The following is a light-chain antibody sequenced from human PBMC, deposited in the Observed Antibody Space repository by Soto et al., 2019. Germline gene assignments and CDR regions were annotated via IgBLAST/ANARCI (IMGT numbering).Light chain of an antibody. Sequence: QLVLTQSPSASASLGASVTLTCTLSSGHISYAIAWHQQQPEKGPRYLMKLNSDGSHSKGDGIPDRFSSSSSGAERYLTIPSLQSEDEADCYCQAWGTGILFGGGTKLTVL. CDR3: QAWGTGIL. CDR1: SGHISYA. V-gene: IGLV4-69*01. CDR2: LNSDGSH. J-gene: IGLJ2*01.